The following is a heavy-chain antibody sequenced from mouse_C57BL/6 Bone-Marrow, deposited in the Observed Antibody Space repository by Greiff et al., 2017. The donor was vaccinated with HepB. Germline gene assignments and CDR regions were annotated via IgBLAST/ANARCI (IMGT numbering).Heavy chain of an antibody. J-gene: IGHJ4*01. Sequence: VQLQQPGAELVKPGASVKMSCKASGYTFTSYWITWVKQRPGQGLEWIGDIYPGSGSINYNEKFKTKATLTVDTSSSTAYMQLSSLTSEDSAVYYCAPYYYYAMDYWGQGTSVTVSS. CDR3: APYYYYAMDY. CDR1: GYTFTSYW. D-gene: IGHD2-10*01. CDR2: IYPGSGSI. V-gene: IGHV1-55*01.